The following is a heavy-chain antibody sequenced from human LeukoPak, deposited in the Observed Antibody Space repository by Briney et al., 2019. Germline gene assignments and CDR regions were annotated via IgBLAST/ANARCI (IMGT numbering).Heavy chain of an antibody. D-gene: IGHD3-10*01. CDR1: GGTFSSYA. V-gene: IGHV1-69*04. Sequence: GASVKVSCKASGGTFSSYAISWVRQAPGQGLEWMGRIIPILGIANYAQKFQGRVTITADKSTSTAYMELSSLRSEDTAVYYCARDAITMVRGVSDYWGQGTLVTVSS. CDR3: ARDAITMVRGVSDY. J-gene: IGHJ4*02. CDR2: IIPILGIA.